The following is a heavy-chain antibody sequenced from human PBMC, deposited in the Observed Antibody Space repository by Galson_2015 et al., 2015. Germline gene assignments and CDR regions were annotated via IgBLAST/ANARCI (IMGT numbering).Heavy chain of an antibody. J-gene: IGHJ6*03. CDR3: ARDSRLDYYYYYYIDV. CDR2: IYRGGRK. V-gene: IGHV3-66*01. CDR1: GFTVSSNH. D-gene: IGHD2-21*01. Sequence: SLRLSCAASGFTVSSNHMSWVRQAPGKGLEWVSFIYRGGRKVYADSVKGRFTISRDNSKNMLYLQMNSLRAEDTAVYYCARDSRLDYYYYYYIDVWGKGTTVTVSS.